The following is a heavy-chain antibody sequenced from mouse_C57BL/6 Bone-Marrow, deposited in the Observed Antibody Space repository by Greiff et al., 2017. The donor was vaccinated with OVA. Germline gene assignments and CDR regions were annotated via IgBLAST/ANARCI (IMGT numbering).Heavy chain of an antibody. D-gene: IGHD2-4*01. V-gene: IGHV1-55*01. J-gene: IGHJ3*01. CDR1: GYTFTSYW. CDR2: IYPGSGST. CDR3: ARSYYDYDGPLCAY. Sequence: QVQLQQPGAELVKPGASVKMSCKASGYTFTSYWITWVKQRPGQGLEWIGDIYPGSGSTNYTEKFNSKATLTVDTSSSTAYMQLSSLTSEDSAVYYCARSYYDYDGPLCAYWGKGTLVTVSA.